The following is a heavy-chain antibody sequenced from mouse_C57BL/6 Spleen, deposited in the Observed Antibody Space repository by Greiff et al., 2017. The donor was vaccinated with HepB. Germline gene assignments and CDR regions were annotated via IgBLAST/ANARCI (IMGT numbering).Heavy chain of an antibody. V-gene: IGHV1-69*01. CDR2: IDPSDSYT. CDR1: GYTFTSYW. D-gene: IGHD2-2*01. Sequence: QVQLQQPGAELVMPGASVKLSCKASGYTFTSYWMHWVKQRPGQGLEWIGEIDPSDSYTNYNQKFKGKSTLTVDKSSSTAYMQLSSLTSEDSAVYYCARIGSTMVTSDYWGQGTTLTVSS. J-gene: IGHJ2*01. CDR3: ARIGSTMVTSDY.